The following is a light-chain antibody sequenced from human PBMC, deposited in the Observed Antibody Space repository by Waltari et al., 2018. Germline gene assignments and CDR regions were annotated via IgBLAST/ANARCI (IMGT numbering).Light chain of an antibody. Sequence: DIVMTQSPDSLAVSLGERATINCKSSQSIFDSSNNKSYLAWYQQKPGQPPKVLIYWASTRESGVPDRFSGSGSGTDFTLTINSLQPEDFTTYCCQQSFSSPWTFGPGTQV. CDR3: QQSFSSPWT. CDR2: WAS. J-gene: IGKJ1*01. V-gene: IGKV4-1*01. CDR1: QSIFDSSNNKSY.